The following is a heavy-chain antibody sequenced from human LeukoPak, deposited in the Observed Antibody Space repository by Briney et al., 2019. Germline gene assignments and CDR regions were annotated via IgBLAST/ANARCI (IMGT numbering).Heavy chain of an antibody. Sequence: PGGSLRLSCAASGFTFSSYAMSWVRQASGKGLEWVSAISGSGGSTYYADSVKGRFTISRDNSKNTLYLQMNSLRAEDTAVYYCAKSPPSSSRYGVEHYYYYGMDVWGQGTTVTVSS. D-gene: IGHD6-13*01. CDR1: GFTFSSYA. CDR3: AKSPPSSSRYGVEHYYYYGMDV. CDR2: ISGSGGST. V-gene: IGHV3-23*01. J-gene: IGHJ6*02.